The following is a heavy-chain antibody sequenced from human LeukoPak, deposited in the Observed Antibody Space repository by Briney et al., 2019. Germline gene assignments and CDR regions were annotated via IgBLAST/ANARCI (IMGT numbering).Heavy chain of an antibody. J-gene: IGHJ4*02. D-gene: IGHD6-13*01. CDR1: GGSISSGDYS. CDR2: IYYSGST. Sequence: PSETLSLTCTVSGGSISSGDYSWSWIRQPPGKGLEWIGYIYYSGSTYYNPSLKSRVTISVDTSKNQFSLKLSSVTAADTAVYYCARGDSSSWYFDYWGQGTLVTVSS. CDR3: ARGDSSSWYFDY. V-gene: IGHV4-30-4*01.